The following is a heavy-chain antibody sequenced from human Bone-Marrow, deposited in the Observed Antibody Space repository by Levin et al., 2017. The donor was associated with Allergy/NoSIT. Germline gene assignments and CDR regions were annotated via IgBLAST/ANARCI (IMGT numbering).Heavy chain of an antibody. CDR3: ARVKEYYGDYQDNWFDP. CDR1: GGSVSSGSYY. V-gene: IGHV4-61*01. J-gene: IGHJ5*02. CDR2: IYYSGST. Sequence: ASETLSLTCTVSGGSVSSGSYYWSWIRQPPGKGLEWIGYIYYSGSTNYNPSLKSRVTISVDTSKNQFSLKLSSVTAADTAVYYCARVKEYYGDYQDNWFDPWGQGTLVTVSS. D-gene: IGHD4-17*01.